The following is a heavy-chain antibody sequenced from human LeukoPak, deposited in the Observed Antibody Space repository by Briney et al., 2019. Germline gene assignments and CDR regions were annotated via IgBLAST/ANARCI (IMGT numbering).Heavy chain of an antibody. V-gene: IGHV5-51*01. D-gene: IGHD2-2*02. CDR3: SRQGCTTTSCHTFDS. Sequence: PGESLKISCKGSGYIFTNSCIGWVRQMPGKGLELMGIINPADSERRYSPSFQGQVTISVDKSISTAYLQWSSLKASDTAMYYCSRQGCTTTSCHTFDSWGQGSLVTVSS. CDR2: INPADSER. J-gene: IGHJ4*02. CDR1: GYIFTNSC.